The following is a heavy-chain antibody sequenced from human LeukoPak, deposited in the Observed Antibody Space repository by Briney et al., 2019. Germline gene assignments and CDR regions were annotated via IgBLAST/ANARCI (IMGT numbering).Heavy chain of an antibody. CDR1: GFTFSSYE. J-gene: IGHJ4*02. D-gene: IGHD6-25*01. Sequence: GGSLRLSCAASGFTFSSYEMTWVRQAPGKGLEWISYISGSGFAIYYADSVKGRFTISRDNSKNTLYLQMNSLRGEDTAVYYCAREQDGGYDWGQGTLVTVSS. CDR3: AREQDGGYD. V-gene: IGHV3-48*03. CDR2: ISGSGFAI.